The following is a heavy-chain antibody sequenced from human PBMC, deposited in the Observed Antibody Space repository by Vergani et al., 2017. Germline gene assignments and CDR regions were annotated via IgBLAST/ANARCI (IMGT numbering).Heavy chain of an antibody. D-gene: IGHD6-19*01. CDR2: IYPADSDT. J-gene: IGHJ4*02. CDR1: EYSFGNYW. V-gene: IGHV5-51*03. Sequence: EVELVQSGPEMRKPGESLKISCKGSEYSFGNYWIGWVRQMPGKGLEWMGIIYPADSDTRYSPSFQGQVTISADKSISTAFLQWDSLKASDTALYYCARDPPYSSGWYYFDYWGQGTLVTVSS. CDR3: ARDPPYSSGWYYFDY.